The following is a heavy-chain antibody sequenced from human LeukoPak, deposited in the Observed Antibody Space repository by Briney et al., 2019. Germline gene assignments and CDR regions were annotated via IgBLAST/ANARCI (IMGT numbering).Heavy chain of an antibody. CDR3: AKDPSASGWSGY. CDR1: GFTFSSYS. Sequence: GGSLRLSYAASGFTFSSYSMNWVRQAPGKGLEWVSSISSSSSYIYYADSVKGRFTISRDNAKNSLYLQMNSLRAEDTAVYYCAKDPSASGWSGYWGQGTLVTVSS. CDR2: ISSSSSYI. J-gene: IGHJ4*02. V-gene: IGHV3-21*01. D-gene: IGHD6-19*01.